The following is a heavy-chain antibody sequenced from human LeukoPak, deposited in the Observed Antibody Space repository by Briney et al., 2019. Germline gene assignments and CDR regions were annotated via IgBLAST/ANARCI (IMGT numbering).Heavy chain of an antibody. CDR2: IYYSGST. J-gene: IGHJ5*02. D-gene: IGHD3-3*01. CDR1: GGSISSSSYY. V-gene: IGHV4-39*07. CDR3: ARDSRFRDFWSGYYSGGWFDP. Sequence: SETLSLTCTVSGGSISSSSYYWGWIRQPPGKGLEWIGSIYYSGSTYYNPSLKSRVTISVDTSKNQFSLKLSSVTAADTAVYYCARDSRFRDFWSGYYSGGWFDPRGQGTLVTVSS.